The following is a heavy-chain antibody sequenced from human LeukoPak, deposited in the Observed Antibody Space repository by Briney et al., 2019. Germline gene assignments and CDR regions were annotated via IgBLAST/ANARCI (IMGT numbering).Heavy chain of an antibody. CDR1: EFTFSSYE. CDR2: ISGGGETT. Sequence: GGSLRLSCSASEFTFSSYEMNWVRQAPGKGLEWVSYISGGGETTLYADSVKGRFTTSRDNAKNSLYLQLTSLRAEDTAVYYCARVGRIQYFDCWGQGTLVTVSS. V-gene: IGHV3-48*03. J-gene: IGHJ4*02. CDR3: ARVGRIQYFDC. D-gene: IGHD5-18*01.